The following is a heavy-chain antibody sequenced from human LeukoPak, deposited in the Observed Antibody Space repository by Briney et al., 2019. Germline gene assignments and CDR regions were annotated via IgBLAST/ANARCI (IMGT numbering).Heavy chain of an antibody. J-gene: IGHJ6*04. D-gene: IGHD2-15*01. CDR1: GGTFSTYG. V-gene: IGHV1-69*01. CDR2: IIPIFRTT. CDR3: ARTSLGHCSGGSCSPYYYYGMIV. Sequence: SVKVSCKTSGGTFSTYGFSWVRQAPGHGLEWMGVIIPIFRTTNYAQKFQGRVTITADEFTNIAYMELSSLRSEDTAIYYCARTSLGHCSGGSCSPYYYYGMIVWAKGTTVTVSS.